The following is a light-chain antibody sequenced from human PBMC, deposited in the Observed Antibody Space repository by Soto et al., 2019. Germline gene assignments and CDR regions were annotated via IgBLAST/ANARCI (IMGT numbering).Light chain of an antibody. CDR1: QSLSTW. Sequence: DIQMTQSPSTLSASVGDRVTITCRASQSLSTWVAWYQQKPGKAPKLLIYKASSLESGVPSRFSGSGSGTEFTLTIGSLQADDFATYYCQQYNDYSQTFGQGTKVEVK. V-gene: IGKV1-5*03. CDR3: QQYNDYSQT. J-gene: IGKJ1*01. CDR2: KAS.